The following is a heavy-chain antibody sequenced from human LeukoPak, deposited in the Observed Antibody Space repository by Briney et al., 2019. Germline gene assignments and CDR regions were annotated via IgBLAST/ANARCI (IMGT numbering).Heavy chain of an antibody. Sequence: GGSLRLSCAASGFIVSSNYMSWVRQAPGKGLEWVSLIYSGGSTYYADSMKGRFTISRDNSKNTLYLQMNSLRAEDTAVYYCAKGAGAKPYYYYYMDVWGKGTTVTISS. CDR3: AKGAGAKPYYYYYMDV. CDR1: GFIVSSNY. V-gene: IGHV3-53*01. CDR2: IYSGGST. D-gene: IGHD1-26*01. J-gene: IGHJ6*03.